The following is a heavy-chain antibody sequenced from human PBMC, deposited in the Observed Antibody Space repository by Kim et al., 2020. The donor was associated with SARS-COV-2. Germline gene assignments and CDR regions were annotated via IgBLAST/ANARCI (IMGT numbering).Heavy chain of an antibody. CDR3: ARDYTAVAVYYYYGMDV. J-gene: IGHJ6*02. Sequence: GGSLRLSCAASGFTFSSYEMNWVRQAPGKGLEWVSYISSSGSTIYYADSVKGRFTISRDNAKNSLYLQMNSLRAEDTAVYYCARDYTAVAVYYYYGMDVWGQGPTVTVSS. D-gene: IGHD6-19*01. CDR1: GFTFSSYE. V-gene: IGHV3-48*03. CDR2: ISSSGSTI.